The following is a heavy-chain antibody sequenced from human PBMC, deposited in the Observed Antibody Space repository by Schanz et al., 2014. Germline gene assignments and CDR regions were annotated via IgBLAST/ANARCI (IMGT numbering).Heavy chain of an antibody. CDR3: VRDGLLWFGEVLYLDY. Sequence: EVQLLESGGGLVQPGGSLRLSCAASGFTFSSYAMSWVRQAPGKGLEWVSAISGSGGSTYYADSVKGRFTISRDNSKNTLYLQMNSLRAEDTAVYYCVRDGLLWFGEVLYLDYWGQGALVTVSS. CDR1: GFTFSSYA. V-gene: IGHV3-23*01. J-gene: IGHJ4*02. D-gene: IGHD3-10*01. CDR2: ISGSGGST.